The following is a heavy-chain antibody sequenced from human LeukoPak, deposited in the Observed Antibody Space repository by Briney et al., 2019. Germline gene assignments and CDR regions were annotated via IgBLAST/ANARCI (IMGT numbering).Heavy chain of an antibody. V-gene: IGHV3-15*01. D-gene: IGHD3-9*01. Sequence: GGSLRLSCAASGFTFSNAWMSWVRQAPGKGLEWVGRITSKTGGGTTDYIAPVKGRFTISRDDSKNTLYLQMNSLKAEDTSVYYCTTDLRYFDRTGFAFDIWGQGTMVTVSS. CDR3: TTDLRYFDRTGFAFDI. CDR2: ITSKTGGGTT. J-gene: IGHJ3*02. CDR1: GFTFSNAW.